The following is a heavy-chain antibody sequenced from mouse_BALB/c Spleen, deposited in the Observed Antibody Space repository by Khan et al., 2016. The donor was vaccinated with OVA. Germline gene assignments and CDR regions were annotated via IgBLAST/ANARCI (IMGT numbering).Heavy chain of an antibody. CDR1: GFTFSSYT. J-gene: IGHJ4*01. V-gene: IGHV5-12-2*01. CDR3: TRPSTTQYDYGMDY. D-gene: IGHD1-1*01. CDR2: ISHGGSSV. Sequence: EVQLVESGGGLVQPGGSLKLSCAASGFTFSSYTMSWVRQTPDKRLEWVAFISHGGSSVYYPDTVKGRFTSSRDNAKNTLYLQMSSLKSEDTAMYYCTRPSTTQYDYGMDYWGPGTSVLVSS.